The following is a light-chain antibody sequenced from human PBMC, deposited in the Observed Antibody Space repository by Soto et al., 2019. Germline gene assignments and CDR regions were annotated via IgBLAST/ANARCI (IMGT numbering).Light chain of an antibody. Sequence: EVVMTQSPVTLSVSPGERATLSCRASQSITTNLAWYQQKPGQAPRLLIYGASTRATGVPARFSGSGSGTQFTLTISGLQSEDFALYYCQQYNDWPPKRTFGQGTRV. CDR3: QQYNDWPPKRT. CDR1: QSITTN. J-gene: IGKJ1*01. V-gene: IGKV3-15*01. CDR2: GAS.